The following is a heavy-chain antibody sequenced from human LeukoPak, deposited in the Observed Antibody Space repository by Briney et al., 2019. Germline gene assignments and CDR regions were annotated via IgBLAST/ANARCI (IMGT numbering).Heavy chain of an antibody. CDR1: GFTFSRYW. CDR3: ARDARQQLVERFDY. J-gene: IGHJ4*02. D-gene: IGHD6-13*01. V-gene: IGHV3-74*01. Sequence: GGSLRLSCTASGFTFSRYWMHWVRQAPGKGLVWVSRINSDGSETTYADSVKGRFTTSRDNAKNTLYLQMNSLRAEDTAVYYCARDARQQLVERFDYWGQGTLVSVSS. CDR2: INSDGSET.